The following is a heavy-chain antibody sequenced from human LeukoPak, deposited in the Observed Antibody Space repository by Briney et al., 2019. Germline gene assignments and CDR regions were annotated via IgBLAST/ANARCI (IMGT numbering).Heavy chain of an antibody. CDR2: YASGTT. D-gene: IGHD7-27*01. Sequence: SETLSLTCSVSGAPLTIYYWHWIRQPPGKGLEWIGRYASGTTTHNPSLKSQFTMSIDTSKNQVSLKLTSVTAADTAVYYCATGDHSFDNWGQGTLVTVTP. V-gene: IGHV4-4*07. CDR1: GAPLTIYY. J-gene: IGHJ4*02. CDR3: ATGDHSFDN.